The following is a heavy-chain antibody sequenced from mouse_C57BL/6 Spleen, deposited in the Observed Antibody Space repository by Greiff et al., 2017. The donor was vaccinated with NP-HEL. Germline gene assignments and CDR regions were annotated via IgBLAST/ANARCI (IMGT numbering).Heavy chain of an antibody. V-gene: IGHV5-6*01. CDR3: ARHAPITTVVAERFAY. Sequence: EVQLVESGGDLVKPGGSLKLSCAASGFTFSSYGMSWVRQTPDKRLEWVATISSGGSYTSYPDSVKGRFTISRDNAKNTLYLQMSSLKSEDTAMYYCARHAPITTVVAERFAYWGQGTLVTVSA. CDR1: GFTFSSYG. D-gene: IGHD1-1*01. CDR2: ISSGGSYT. J-gene: IGHJ3*01.